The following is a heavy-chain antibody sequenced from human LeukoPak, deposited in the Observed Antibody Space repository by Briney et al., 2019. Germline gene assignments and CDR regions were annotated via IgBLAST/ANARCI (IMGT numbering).Heavy chain of an antibody. CDR3: ARGHLGLSP. V-gene: IGHV4-59*01. CDR1: SLTNGYH. J-gene: IGHJ5*02. CDR2: FHNSRTT. D-gene: IGHD3-10*01. Sequence: SETLSLTCTASSLTNGYHWTWIRQPPGQGLEWIGYFHNSRTTSYNPSLTGRVTISVDTAMDQISLKLNSVTAADTAVYYCARGHLGLSPWGQGTLVTVSS.